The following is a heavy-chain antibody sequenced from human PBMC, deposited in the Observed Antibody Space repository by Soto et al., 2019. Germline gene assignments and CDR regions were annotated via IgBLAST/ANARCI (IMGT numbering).Heavy chain of an antibody. CDR2: IRSKAYGGTT. CDR1: GFTFGDYA. Sequence: GGSLRLSCTASGFTFGDYAMSWFRQAPGKGLEWVGFIRSKAYGGTTEYAASVKGRFTISRDDSKSIAYLQMNSLKTEDTAVYYCTRDPRGNYYDSSGYYWTDAFDIWGQGTMVTVSS. D-gene: IGHD3-22*01. J-gene: IGHJ3*02. V-gene: IGHV3-49*03. CDR3: TRDPRGNYYDSSGYYWTDAFDI.